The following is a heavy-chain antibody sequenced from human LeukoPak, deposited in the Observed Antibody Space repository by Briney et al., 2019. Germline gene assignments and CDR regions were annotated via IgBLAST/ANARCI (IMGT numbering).Heavy chain of an antibody. CDR2: IRSGGIDE. J-gene: IGHJ4*02. CDR1: TFTFSNYG. Sequence: GESLTLSCAASTFTFSNYGMHWVRQAPGKGLEWVAFIRSGGIDEYYADSVRGRFTISRDNSKNTLYLQMNSLRAEDTAVYYCAKEIAAADDYWGQGTLVTVSS. D-gene: IGHD6-13*01. V-gene: IGHV3-30*02. CDR3: AKEIAAADDY.